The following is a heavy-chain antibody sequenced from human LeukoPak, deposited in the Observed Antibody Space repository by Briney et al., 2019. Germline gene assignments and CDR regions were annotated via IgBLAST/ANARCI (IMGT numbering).Heavy chain of an antibody. V-gene: IGHV3-30*18. D-gene: IGHD5-12*01. Sequence: GGSLRLSCAASGFTFSSYGMHWVRQAPGKGLEWVAVISYDGSNKYYADSVKGRFTISRDNSKNTLYLQMNSLRAEDTAVYYCAKSYNGYESKPDYWGQGTLVTVSS. CDR1: GFTFSSYG. J-gene: IGHJ4*02. CDR3: AKSYNGYESKPDY. CDR2: ISYDGSNK.